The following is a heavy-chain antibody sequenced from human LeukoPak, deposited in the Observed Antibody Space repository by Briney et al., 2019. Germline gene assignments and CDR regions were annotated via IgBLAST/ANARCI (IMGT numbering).Heavy chain of an antibody. CDR3: AREAGNYAYFDY. D-gene: IGHD1-7*01. CDR1: GGSISSSSYY. V-gene: IGHV4-39*07. Sequence: PSETLSLTCTVSGGSISSSSYYWGWIRQPPGKGLEWIGSIYYSGSTYYNPSLKSRVTISVDTSKNQFSLKLSSVTAADTAVYYCAREAGNYAYFDYWGQGTLVTVSS. J-gene: IGHJ4*02. CDR2: IYYSGST.